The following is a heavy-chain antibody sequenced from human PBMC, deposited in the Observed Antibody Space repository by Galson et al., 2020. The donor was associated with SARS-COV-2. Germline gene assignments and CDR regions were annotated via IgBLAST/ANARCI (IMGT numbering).Heavy chain of an antibody. CDR1: GYTLTELS. J-gene: IGHJ5*02. Sequence: ASVKVSCKVSGYTLTELSMHWVRQAPGKGLEWMGGFDPEDGETIYAQKFQGRVTMTEDTSTDTAYMELSSLSSEDTAVYYCATGPLTGYSSSWRNWFDPWGQGTLVTVSS. V-gene: IGHV1-24*01. CDR3: ATGPLTGYSSSWRNWFDP. D-gene: IGHD6-13*01. CDR2: FDPEDGET.